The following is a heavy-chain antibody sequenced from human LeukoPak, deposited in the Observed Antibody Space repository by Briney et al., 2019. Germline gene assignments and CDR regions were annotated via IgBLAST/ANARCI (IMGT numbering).Heavy chain of an antibody. Sequence: SETLSLTCTVSGGSISSYYWSWIRQPPGKGLEWIGYIYYSGSTNYNPSLKSRATISVDTSKNQFSLKLSSVTAADTAVYYCARHEPEGFYGPGSYPDYWGQGTLVTVSS. CDR3: ARHEPEGFYGPGSYPDY. CDR1: GGSISSYY. D-gene: IGHD3-10*01. V-gene: IGHV4-59*08. CDR2: IYYSGST. J-gene: IGHJ4*02.